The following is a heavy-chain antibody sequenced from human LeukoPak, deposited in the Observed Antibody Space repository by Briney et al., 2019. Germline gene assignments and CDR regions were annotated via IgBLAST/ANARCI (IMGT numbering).Heavy chain of an antibody. CDR3: ARVVSPMNYYYYYMDV. CDR2: ISAYNGNT. CDR1: GYTFTSYG. V-gene: IGHV1-18*01. Sequence: GASVKVSCKASGYTFTSYGISWVRQAPGQGLEWMGWISAYNGNTNYAQKLQGRVTMTTDTSTSTAYMELRSLRSDDTAVYYCARVVSPMNYYYYYMDVWGQGTMVTVSS. J-gene: IGHJ6*03.